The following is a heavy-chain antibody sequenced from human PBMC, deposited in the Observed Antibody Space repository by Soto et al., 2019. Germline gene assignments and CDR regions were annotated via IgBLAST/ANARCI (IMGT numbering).Heavy chain of an antibody. D-gene: IGHD3-16*01. Sequence: GGSLRLSCAASGFTFSSYGMHWVRQAPGKGLEWVAVIWYDGSNKYYADSVKGRFTISRDNSKNTLYLQMNSLRAEDTAVYYCARDLGLSRNNWFDPWGQGTLVTVSS. CDR1: GFTFSSYG. CDR2: IWYDGSNK. J-gene: IGHJ5*02. CDR3: ARDLGLSRNNWFDP. V-gene: IGHV3-33*01.